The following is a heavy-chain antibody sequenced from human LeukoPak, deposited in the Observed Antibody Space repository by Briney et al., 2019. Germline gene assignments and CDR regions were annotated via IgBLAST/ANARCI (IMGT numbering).Heavy chain of an antibody. D-gene: IGHD6-19*01. CDR2: IWNAGSKQ. J-gene: IGHJ4*02. V-gene: IGHV3-33*01. CDR3: ARFRSGWYMDL. Sequence: PGGSLRLSCAASGFTFSSYGMHWVRQAPGKGLEWVAVIWNAGSKQSYPDSVKGRFTISRNDSKNTLYLQMNSLSAEDTAVYYCARFRSGWYMDLWGQGTLVTVSS. CDR1: GFTFSSYG.